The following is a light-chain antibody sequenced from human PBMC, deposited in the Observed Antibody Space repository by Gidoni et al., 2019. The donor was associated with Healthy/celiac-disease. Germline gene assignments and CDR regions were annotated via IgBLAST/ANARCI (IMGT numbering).Light chain of an antibody. CDR3: SSYTSSSNVV. Sequence: QSALTQPASVSGSPGQSITISCTGTSSDVGGYNYVSWYHQHPGKAPKLMIYEVSNRPSGVSNRFSGSKSGNTASLTISGPQAEDEADYYCSSYTSSSNVVFGGGTKLTVL. J-gene: IGLJ2*01. CDR1: SSDVGGYNY. V-gene: IGLV2-14*01. CDR2: EVS.